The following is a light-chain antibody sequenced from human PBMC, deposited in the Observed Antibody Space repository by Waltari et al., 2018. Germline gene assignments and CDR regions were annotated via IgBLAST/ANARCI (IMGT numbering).Light chain of an antibody. J-gene: IGKJ1*01. V-gene: IGKV3-15*01. Sequence: EIVLTQSPATLSLSPGETATLSCRASQHINMNLAWYQQKPGQAPRLLFYGASTRESGVPARFSGSGSVTDFTLTIRSLQSEDFAVYYCQQYNDWPPWTFGQGTKVEV. CDR2: GAS. CDR3: QQYNDWPPWT. CDR1: QHINMN.